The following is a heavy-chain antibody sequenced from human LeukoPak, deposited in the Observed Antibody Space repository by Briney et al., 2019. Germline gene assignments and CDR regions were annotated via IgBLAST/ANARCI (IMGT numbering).Heavy chain of an antibody. CDR3: ARVQASWPPNFDY. J-gene: IGHJ4*02. CDR1: GYSITSGYY. Sequence: SETLSLTCTVSGYSITSGYYWGWIRQPPGKGLEWIGGIYHSGSTSDNPSLKSRVTIFLDTSKNQFSLKLSSVTAADTAVYYCARVQASWPPNFDYWGQGTLVTVSS. CDR2: IYHSGST. D-gene: IGHD5-12*01. V-gene: IGHV4-38-2*02.